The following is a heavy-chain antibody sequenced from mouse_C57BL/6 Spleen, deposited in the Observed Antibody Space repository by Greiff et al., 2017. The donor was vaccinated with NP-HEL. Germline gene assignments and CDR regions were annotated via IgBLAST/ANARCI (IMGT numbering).Heavy chain of an antibody. CDR1: GFTFTDYY. CDR3: ARLDYYGSSYYAMDY. V-gene: IGHV7-3*01. CDR2: IRNKANGYTT. D-gene: IGHD1-1*01. Sequence: EVQLQESGGGLVQPGGSLSLSCAASGFTFTDYYMSWVRQPPGKALEWLGFIRNKANGYTTEYSASVKGRFTISRDNSQSILYLQMNALRAEDSATYYCARLDYYGSSYYAMDYWGQGTSVTVSS. J-gene: IGHJ4*01.